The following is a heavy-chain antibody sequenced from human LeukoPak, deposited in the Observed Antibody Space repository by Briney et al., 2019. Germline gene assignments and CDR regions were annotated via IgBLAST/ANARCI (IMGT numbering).Heavy chain of an antibody. CDR1: GGSISSSSYY. V-gene: IGHV4-39*07. D-gene: IGHD1-26*01. J-gene: IGHJ4*02. Sequence: SETLSLTCTVSGGSISSSSYYWGWIRQPPGKGLEWIGSIHYRGTTYYNPSLKSRVFLSVDTSKDQFSLNLSSVTVADTAVYYCARAARSGTYSLDFWGQGILVTVSS. CDR3: ARAARSGTYSLDF. CDR2: IHYRGTT.